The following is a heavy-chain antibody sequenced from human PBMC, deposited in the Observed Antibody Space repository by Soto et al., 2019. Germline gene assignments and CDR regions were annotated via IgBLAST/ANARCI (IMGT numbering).Heavy chain of an antibody. V-gene: IGHV1-18*01. CDR2: ISGYDGNT. CDR3: ARHNSQWPNWFDP. CDR1: GYTFTSYG. J-gene: IGHJ5*02. D-gene: IGHD1-1*01. Sequence: QVQLVQSGAEVKKPGASVKVSCKASGYTFTSYGISWVRQAPGEGLEWVGWISGYDGNTDYAHKVRGRVTMTTDTSTNTASMDLRSLRSDDTAVYYCARHNSQWPNWFDPWGQGTPVTVST.